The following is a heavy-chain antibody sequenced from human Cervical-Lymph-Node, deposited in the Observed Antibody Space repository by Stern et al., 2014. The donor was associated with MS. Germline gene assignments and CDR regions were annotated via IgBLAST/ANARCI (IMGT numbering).Heavy chain of an antibody. CDR2: INPSGGST. CDR3: ARARVTMIVVAGFDP. Sequence: QLVQSGAEVKKPGASVKVSCKASGYTFTSYYMHWVRQAPGQGLEWMGIINPSGGSTSYAQKFQGRVTMTRDTSTSTVYMELSSLRSEDTAVYYCARARVTMIVVAGFDPWGQGTLVTVSS. D-gene: IGHD3-22*01. J-gene: IGHJ5*02. V-gene: IGHV1-46*01. CDR1: GYTFTSYY.